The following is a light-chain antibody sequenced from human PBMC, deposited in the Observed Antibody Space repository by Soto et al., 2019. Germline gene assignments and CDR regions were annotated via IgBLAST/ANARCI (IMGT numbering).Light chain of an antibody. CDR3: SSYTNINTRACV. V-gene: IGLV1-40*01. CDR1: SSNIGAGYH. Sequence: QSVLTQPPSVSGAPGQRVTISCTGTSSNIGAGYHVHWYQQHPGIAPKLLISHNNNRPSGVPDRFSGSKSDTSASLAITGLQADDEADYYCSSYTNINTRACVFGTGTKVTVL. CDR2: HNN. J-gene: IGLJ1*01.